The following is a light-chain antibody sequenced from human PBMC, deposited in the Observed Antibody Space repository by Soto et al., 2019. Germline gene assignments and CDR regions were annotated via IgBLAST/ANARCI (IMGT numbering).Light chain of an antibody. J-gene: IGKJ1*01. V-gene: IGKV1-39*01. CDR1: QSIVSY. CDR3: QQSYDTVWT. Sequence: DIQMTQSPSSLSASAGDRVTITCRASQSIVSYLNWYQQKPGKAPNLLIYAASSLQSGVTSRISGSGSGTDFTLTISSLQPEDFATYYCQQSYDTVWTFGQGTKV. CDR2: AAS.